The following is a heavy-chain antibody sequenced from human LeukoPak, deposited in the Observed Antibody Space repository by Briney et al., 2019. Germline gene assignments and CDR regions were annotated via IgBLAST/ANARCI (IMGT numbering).Heavy chain of an antibody. CDR2: IYHSGST. V-gene: IGHV4-30-2*01. CDR1: GGSISSGGYS. Sequence: SETLSLTCAVSGGSISSGGYSWSRIRQPPGKGLEWIGYIYHSGSTYYNPSLKSRVTISVDRSKNQFSLKLSSVTAADTAVYYCARAASGYYDSSGGAFDIWGQGTMVTVSS. CDR3: ARAASGYYDSSGGAFDI. D-gene: IGHD3-22*01. J-gene: IGHJ3*02.